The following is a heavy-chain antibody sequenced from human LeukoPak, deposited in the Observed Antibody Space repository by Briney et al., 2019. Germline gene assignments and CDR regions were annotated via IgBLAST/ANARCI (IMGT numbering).Heavy chain of an antibody. Sequence: SETLSLTCAVYGGSFSGYYWSWIRQPPGKGLEWIGEINHSGSTNYNPSLKSRVTISVDTSKNQFSLKLSSVTAADTAVYYCARRRGYSYGRDYWGQGTLVTVSS. V-gene: IGHV4-34*01. J-gene: IGHJ4*02. D-gene: IGHD5-18*01. CDR1: GGSFSGYY. CDR3: ARRRGYSYGRDY. CDR2: INHSGST.